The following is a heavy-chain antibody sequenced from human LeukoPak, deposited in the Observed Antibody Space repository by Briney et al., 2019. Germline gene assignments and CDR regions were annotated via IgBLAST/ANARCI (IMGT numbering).Heavy chain of an antibody. D-gene: IGHD2-2*01. CDR3: AKVATQLINATVIDY. V-gene: IGHV3-23*01. J-gene: IGHJ4*02. Sequence: GGSLRLSCAASGFTFSSYAMTWVRQAPGKGLEWVSAISGSGGSTNYAESVKGRFTISRDNSKNTVYLLMNSLRAEDTAVYYCAKVATQLINATVIDYWGQGTLVTVSS. CDR2: ISGSGGST. CDR1: GFTFSSYA.